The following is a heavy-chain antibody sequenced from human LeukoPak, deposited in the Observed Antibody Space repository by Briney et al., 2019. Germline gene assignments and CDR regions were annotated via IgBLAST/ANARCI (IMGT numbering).Heavy chain of an antibody. D-gene: IGHD3-10*01. V-gene: IGHV1-2*02. CDR1: GYTFTGYY. J-gene: IGHJ5*02. Sequence: ASVKVSCKASGYTFTGYYMHWVRQAPGQGLEWMGWINPNSGDTNYAQKFQGRVTMTRDTSISTAYMELSRLRSDDTAVYYCARGGSRGQFDPWGQGTLVTVSS. CDR2: INPNSGDT. CDR3: ARGGSRGQFDP.